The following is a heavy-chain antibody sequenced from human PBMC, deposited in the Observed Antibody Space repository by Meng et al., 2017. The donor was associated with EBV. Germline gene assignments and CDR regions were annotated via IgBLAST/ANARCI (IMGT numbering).Heavy chain of an antibody. CDR3: TTDEEGSRF. CDR2: IRSKTDDGPI. D-gene: IGHD3-10*01. Sequence: VQRVESGGGWVKPGGSLRLSCAASGVTFRNAWMNWVRQAPGKGLEWVGRIRSKTDDGPIDYAAPVKGRFSISRDDSKDTLHLQMNSLKTEDTAMYYCTTDEEGSRFWGQGTLVTVSS. J-gene: IGHJ4*02. V-gene: IGHV3-15*01. CDR1: GVTFRNAW.